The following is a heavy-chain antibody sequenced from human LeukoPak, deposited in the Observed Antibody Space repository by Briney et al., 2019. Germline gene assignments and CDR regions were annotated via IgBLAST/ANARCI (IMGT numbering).Heavy chain of an antibody. D-gene: IGHD4/OR15-4a*01. V-gene: IGHV4-39*01. Sequence: SETLSLTCTVSGGSISSSSYYWGWIRQPPGKGLEWIGSIYYSGSTYYNPSLKSRVTISVDTSKNQFSLKLSSVTAADTAVYYCARRDYRVLRATQYNWFDPWGQGTLVTVSS. CDR3: ARRDYRVLRATQYNWFDP. CDR2: IYYSGST. CDR1: GGSISSSSYY. J-gene: IGHJ5*02.